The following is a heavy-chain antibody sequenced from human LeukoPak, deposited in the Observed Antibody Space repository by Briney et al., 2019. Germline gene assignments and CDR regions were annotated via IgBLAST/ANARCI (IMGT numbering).Heavy chain of an antibody. J-gene: IGHJ4*02. CDR1: GGPLSAYY. D-gene: IGHD5-12*01. CDR3: ARSQWLRLPNY. V-gene: IGHV4-59*01. CDR2: IYDNGNT. Sequence: SETLSLTCTVSGGPLSAYYWTWIRQPPGKGLEWIGYIYDNGNTNYNPSLKSRVTISVDTSKNQFSLKLSSVTAADTAVYYCARSQWLRLPNYWGQGTLVTVSS.